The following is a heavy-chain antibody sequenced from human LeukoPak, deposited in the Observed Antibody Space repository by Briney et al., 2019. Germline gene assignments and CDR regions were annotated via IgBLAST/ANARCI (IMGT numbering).Heavy chain of an antibody. CDR3: AKDSLSGSKRSAFDI. CDR1: GFTFSGYV. D-gene: IGHD1-26*01. Sequence: GGSLRLSCAASGFTFSGYVMTWVRQPPGKGLQWVADISGSGGSTYYADSVKGRFSISRDNSKNTLYLQMNSLRAEDTAVYYCAKDSLSGSKRSAFDIWGQGTMVTVSS. CDR2: ISGSGGST. V-gene: IGHV3-23*01. J-gene: IGHJ3*02.